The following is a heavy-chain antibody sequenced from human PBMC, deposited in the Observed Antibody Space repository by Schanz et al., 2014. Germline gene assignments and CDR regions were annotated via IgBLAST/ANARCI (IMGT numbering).Heavy chain of an antibody. CDR2: ISASGGST. CDR3: AKARRKSNCSGGRCFHYSYYGMDV. J-gene: IGHJ6*02. V-gene: IGHV3-23*04. D-gene: IGHD2-15*01. Sequence: VQLVESGGGVVQPGRSLRLSCEASEFTFSSYKMNWVRQAPGKGLEWVSTISASGGSTYYADSVKGRFTISRDNSKNILYLQMNSLRAEDTAVYYCAKARRKSNCSGGRCFHYSYYGMDVWGQGTTVTVSS. CDR1: EFTFSSYK.